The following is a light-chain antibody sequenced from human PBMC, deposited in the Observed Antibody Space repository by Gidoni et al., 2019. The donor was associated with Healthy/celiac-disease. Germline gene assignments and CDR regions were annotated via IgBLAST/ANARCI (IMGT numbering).Light chain of an antibody. CDR1: QSVTSY. CDR2: DAS. V-gene: IGKV3-11*01. J-gene: IGKJ1*01. Sequence: EIVLTQSPATLSLSPGERATPSCRASQSVTSYLAWYQQKHGQSPRLLIYDASNRATGIPARFSGSGSGTDFTLTISSLEPEDFAVYYCQQRSNWPWTFGQGTKVEIK. CDR3: QQRSNWPWT.